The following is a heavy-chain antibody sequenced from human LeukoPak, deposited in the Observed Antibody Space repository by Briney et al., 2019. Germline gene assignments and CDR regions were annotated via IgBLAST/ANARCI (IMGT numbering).Heavy chain of an antibody. CDR1: GFTFSSYS. V-gene: IGHV3-21*01. CDR2: ISSSSSYI. D-gene: IGHD2-2*01. J-gene: IGHJ4*02. Sequence: GGSLRLSCAASGFTFSSYSMNWVRQAPGKGLEWVSSISSSSSYIYYADSVKGRFTISRDNAKNSLYLQMNSLRAEDTAVYYCARGVYQLLRAFDYWGQGTLVTVSS. CDR3: ARGVYQLLRAFDY.